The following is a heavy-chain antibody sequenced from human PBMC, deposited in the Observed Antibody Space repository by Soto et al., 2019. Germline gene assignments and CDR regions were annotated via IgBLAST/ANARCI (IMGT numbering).Heavy chain of an antibody. D-gene: IGHD4-17*01. CDR1: GGTFSSYT. Sequence: QVQLVQSGAEVKKPGSSMKVSCKASGGTFSSYTISWVRQAPGQGLEWMGRIIPILGIANYAQKFQGRVTITADKSTSTAYMELSSLRSEDTAVYYCARDHSPNTVTRGLSAFDIWGQGTMVTVSS. J-gene: IGHJ3*02. V-gene: IGHV1-69*08. CDR3: ARDHSPNTVTRGLSAFDI. CDR2: IIPILGIA.